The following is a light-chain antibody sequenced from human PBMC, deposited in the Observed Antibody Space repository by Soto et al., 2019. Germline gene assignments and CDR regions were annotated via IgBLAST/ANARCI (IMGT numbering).Light chain of an antibody. J-gene: IGKJ5*01. Sequence: EIVLTQSPGTLSLSPGERATLSCRASQSVSSSYLAWYRQKPGQAPWLLIYAASSRASGVPHRFSGSGSGTEFTLTISGLEPEDFAGYYCQQYDSSPFTFGQGTRLDIK. CDR1: QSVSSSY. CDR3: QQYDSSPFT. CDR2: AAS. V-gene: IGKV3-20*01.